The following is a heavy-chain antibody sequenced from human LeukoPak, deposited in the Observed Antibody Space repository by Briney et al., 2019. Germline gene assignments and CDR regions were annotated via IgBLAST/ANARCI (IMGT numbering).Heavy chain of an antibody. CDR2: IYTDGST. J-gene: IGHJ4*02. V-gene: IGHV3-66*01. CDR3: AARPGSNRGPYDY. D-gene: IGHD1/OR15-1a*01. CDR1: GYSVSDKP. Sequence: PGGSLRLSCAASGYSVSDKPMTWVRQAAGKGLEWVSVIYTDGSTHYSESVRGRFYISRDNSKNTLYLQMNSLGAEDPAVYYCAARPGSNRGPYDYWGQGTLVTVSS.